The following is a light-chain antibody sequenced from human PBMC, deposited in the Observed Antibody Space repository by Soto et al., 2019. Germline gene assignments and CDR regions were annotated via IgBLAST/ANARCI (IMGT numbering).Light chain of an antibody. CDR3: QQYNNWPIT. J-gene: IGKJ5*01. CDR1: QSVRRD. V-gene: IGKV3-15*01. CDR2: GAS. Sequence: EVVMTQSPDRLSVSPGERATLSCRASQSVRRDLAWYQQKPGQPPRLLMYGASTRATGIPARFSGSGSGTEFTLTISSLQSEDFAVYYCQQYNNWPITFGQGTRLEIK.